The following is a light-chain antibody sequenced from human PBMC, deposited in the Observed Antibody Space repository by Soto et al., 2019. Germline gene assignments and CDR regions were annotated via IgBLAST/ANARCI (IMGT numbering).Light chain of an antibody. V-gene: IGKV2-30*01. CDR1: QSLVYTDGHTY. Sequence: EVVMTQSPLSLPVTLGQPASISCRSSQSLVYTDGHTYLNWFQQRPGQSPRRLIYRVSIRDSGVPDRFSGSGSGTDFTLKISRVEAEDVGVYYCMQRTHVPITFGQGTRLEIK. J-gene: IGKJ5*01. CDR3: MQRTHVPIT. CDR2: RVS.